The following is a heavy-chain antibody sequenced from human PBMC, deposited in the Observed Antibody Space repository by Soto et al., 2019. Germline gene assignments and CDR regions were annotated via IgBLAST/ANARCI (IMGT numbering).Heavy chain of an antibody. D-gene: IGHD3-22*01. Sequence: SVKVSCKASGGTFSSYAISWVRQAPGQGLEWMGGIIPIFGTANYAQKFQGRVTITADKSTSTAYMELSSLRSEDTAVYYCAISYYYDSSGNPAFSSYWGQGTLVTVSS. V-gene: IGHV1-69*06. CDR2: IIPIFGTA. CDR1: GGTFSSYA. CDR3: AISYYYDSSGNPAFSSY. J-gene: IGHJ4*01.